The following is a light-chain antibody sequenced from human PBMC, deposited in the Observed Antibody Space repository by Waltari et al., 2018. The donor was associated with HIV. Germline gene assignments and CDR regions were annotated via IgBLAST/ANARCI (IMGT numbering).Light chain of an antibody. CDR2: DSS. Sequence: EIVLTQSPATLSLSPGERATLSCRARQRVSAYLAWYQQKPGQPPRLLIYDSSYRATGIPARISGSGSGTDFTLTINSLEPEDFAVYYCQQRRNWPLTFGGGTKVEIK. J-gene: IGKJ4*01. CDR3: QQRRNWPLT. V-gene: IGKV3-11*01. CDR1: QRVSAY.